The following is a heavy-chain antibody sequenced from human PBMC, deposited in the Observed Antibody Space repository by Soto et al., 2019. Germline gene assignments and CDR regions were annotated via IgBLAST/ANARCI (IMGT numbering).Heavy chain of an antibody. J-gene: IGHJ4*02. CDR1: GGTFSSYA. Sequence: AASVKVSCKASGGTFSSYAISWVRQAPGQGLEWMGGIIPIFGTANYAQKFQGRVTITAGESTSTAYMELSSLRSEDTAVYYCARGRYDSSGYIPPDHDYWGQGTLVTVSS. CDR2: IIPIFGTA. CDR3: ARGRYDSSGYIPPDHDY. D-gene: IGHD3-22*01. V-gene: IGHV1-69*13.